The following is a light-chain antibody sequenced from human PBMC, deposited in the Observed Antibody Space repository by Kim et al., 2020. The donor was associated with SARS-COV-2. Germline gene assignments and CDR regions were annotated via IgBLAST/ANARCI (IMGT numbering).Light chain of an antibody. CDR3: LQDYNYPWT. Sequence: ASVGDRVTITCRASQGNRNDLGWYQQKPGKAPKLLIYAASRLQSGVPSRFSGSGSGTDFTLTISSLQPEDFATYYCLQDYNYPWTFGQGTKVDIK. CDR1: QGNRND. J-gene: IGKJ1*01. V-gene: IGKV1-6*01. CDR2: AAS.